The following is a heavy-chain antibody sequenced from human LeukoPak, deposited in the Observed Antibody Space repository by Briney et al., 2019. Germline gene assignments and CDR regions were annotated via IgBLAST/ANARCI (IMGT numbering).Heavy chain of an antibody. J-gene: IGHJ4*02. CDR2: ISSSSTI. CDR3: ARYFDY. V-gene: IGHV3-48*03. CDR1: GFTFSSFE. Sequence: GGSLRLSCAASGFTFSSFEMNWVRQAPGKGLEWVSYISSSSTIYYADSVKGRFTISRDNAKNSLYLQMNSLRAEDTAVYYCARYFDYWGQGTLVTVSS.